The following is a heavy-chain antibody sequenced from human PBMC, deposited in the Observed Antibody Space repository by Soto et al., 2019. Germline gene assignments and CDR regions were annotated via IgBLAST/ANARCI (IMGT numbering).Heavy chain of an antibody. CDR3: SRPGYYFWDNAYLDYFDP. J-gene: IGHJ4*02. CDR1: GFTISGYP. D-gene: IGHD3-3*01. CDR2: SSYDGTNE. V-gene: IGHV3-30*04. Sequence: PGASLRLYCAASGFTISGYPMHCVRQPPGKGLGWVAFSSYDGTNEKCSESVKGRFTISRDNSKNTLYLQMSSLRTEDTAVYYGSRPGYYFWDNAYLDYFDPWGQGTLVTVSS.